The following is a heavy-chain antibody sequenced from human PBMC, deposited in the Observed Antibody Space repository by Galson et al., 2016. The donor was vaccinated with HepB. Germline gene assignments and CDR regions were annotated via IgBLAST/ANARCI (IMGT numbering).Heavy chain of an antibody. CDR3: AKSSCGGECYYRIDA. CDR2: ISGSGGRT. V-gene: IGHV3-23*01. J-gene: IGHJ6*02. Sequence: SLRLSCAASGFTFSSYSMTWVRQAPGKGLEWVSAISGSGGRTLYADSVKGRFPISRDGSKNTLYLQMNSLRVEETAVYYCAKSSCGGECYYRIDAWGQGTTVTVS. D-gene: IGHD2-21*01. CDR1: GFTFSSYS.